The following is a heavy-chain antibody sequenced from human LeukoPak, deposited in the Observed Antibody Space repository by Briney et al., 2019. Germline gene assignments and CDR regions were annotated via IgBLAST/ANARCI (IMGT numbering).Heavy chain of an antibody. D-gene: IGHD6-13*01. CDR3: AREVAAAGLDY. V-gene: IGHV4-59*12. CDR2: IYHSGST. CDR1: GGSISSYY. Sequence: PSETLSLTCTVSGGSISSYYWSWIRQPPGKGLEWIGYIYHSGSTYYNPSLKSRVTISVDRSKNQFSLKLSSVTAADTAVYYCAREVAAAGLDYWGQGTLVTVSS. J-gene: IGHJ4*02.